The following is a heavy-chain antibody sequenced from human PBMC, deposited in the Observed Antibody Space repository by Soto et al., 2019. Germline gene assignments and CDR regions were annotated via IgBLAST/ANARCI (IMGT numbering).Heavy chain of an antibody. CDR1: GFTFSSYS. D-gene: IGHD2-15*01. V-gene: IGHV3-21*01. CDR2: ISSSSYI. J-gene: IGHJ3*02. CDR3: ARDHGLGSYAFDI. Sequence: EVQLVESGGGLVKPGGSLRLSCAASGFTFSSYSMNWVRQAPGKGLEWVSSISSSSYIYYADSVKGRFTISRDNAKNSLYLQMNSLRAEDTAVYYCARDHGLGSYAFDIWGQGTMVTVSS.